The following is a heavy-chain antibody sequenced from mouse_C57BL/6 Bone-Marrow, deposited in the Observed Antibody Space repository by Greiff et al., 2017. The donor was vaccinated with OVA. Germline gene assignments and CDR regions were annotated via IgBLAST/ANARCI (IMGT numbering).Heavy chain of an antibody. CDR2: ISYDGSN. Sequence: DVQLQESGPGLVKPSQSLSLTCSVTGYSITSGYYWNWIRQFPGNKLEWMGYISYDGSNNYNPSLKNRISITRDTSKNQFFLKLNSVTTEDTATYYCARVRSNLRAHWYFDVWGTGTTVTVSS. J-gene: IGHJ1*03. D-gene: IGHD2-5*01. V-gene: IGHV3-6*01. CDR1: GYSITSGYY. CDR3: ARVRSNLRAHWYFDV.